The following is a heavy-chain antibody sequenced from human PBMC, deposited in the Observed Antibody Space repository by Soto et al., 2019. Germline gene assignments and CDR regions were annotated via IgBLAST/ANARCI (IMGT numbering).Heavy chain of an antibody. CDR2: LSHSGST. J-gene: IGHJ5*02. CDR3: ERAGAERINWFDP. CDR1: GGSISFYY. D-gene: IGHD2-15*01. Sequence: QVQLQESGPGLVKPSETLSLTCTVSGGSISFYYWIWIRQPPGKGLEWIGYLSHSGSTNYNPSLRGRVTMSTDTSKNQFSLNLNSVTAADTAVYYCERAGAERINWFDPWGRGTLVTVSS. V-gene: IGHV4-59*01.